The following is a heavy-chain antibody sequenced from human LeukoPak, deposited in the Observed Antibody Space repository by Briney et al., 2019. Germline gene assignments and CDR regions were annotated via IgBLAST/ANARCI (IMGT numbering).Heavy chain of an antibody. J-gene: IGHJ6*02. V-gene: IGHV1-18*01. Sequence: GASVKVSCKASGYTFTSYGISWVRQAPGQGLEWMGWISAYNGNTNYAQKLQGRVTMTTDTSTSTAYMELRSLRSDDTAVYYCAREGYNWNEYYYYGMDVWGQGTTVTVSS. CDR2: ISAYNGNT. CDR1: GYTFTSYG. CDR3: AREGYNWNEYYYYGMDV. D-gene: IGHD1-1*01.